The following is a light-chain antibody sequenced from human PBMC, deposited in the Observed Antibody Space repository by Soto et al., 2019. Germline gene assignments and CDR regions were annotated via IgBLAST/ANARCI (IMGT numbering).Light chain of an antibody. Sequence: QSALTQPPSVSGAPGQRVTISCTGSSSNIGAGYDVHWYQQLPGTAPKLLIYGNSNRPSGVPDRFSGSKSGTSASLAITGLQAEDEADYWRPPSDTRLTVFGTGRKVNV. CDR3: PPSDTRLTV. CDR1: SSNIGAGYD. J-gene: IGLJ1*01. V-gene: IGLV1-40*01. CDR2: GNS.